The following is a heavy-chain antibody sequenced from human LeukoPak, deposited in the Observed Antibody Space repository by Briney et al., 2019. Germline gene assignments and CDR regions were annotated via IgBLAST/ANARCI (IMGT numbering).Heavy chain of an antibody. J-gene: IGHJ4*02. Sequence: GGSLTLSCAASAFTFSDYYMTWIRQAPGQELEWISYVSGSDENKYYAGSVRGRFAISRDNAEKSLFLQMSNVRAEDTAVYYCARAGLGGHYIDYWGQGTLVTVSS. CDR2: VSGSDENK. CDR3: ARAGLGGHYIDY. CDR1: AFTFSDYY. D-gene: IGHD2-15*01. V-gene: IGHV3-11*01.